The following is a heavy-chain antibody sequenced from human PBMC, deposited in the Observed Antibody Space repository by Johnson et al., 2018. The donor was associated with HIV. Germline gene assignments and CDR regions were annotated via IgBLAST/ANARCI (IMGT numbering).Heavy chain of an antibody. D-gene: IGHD3-3*01. V-gene: IGHV3-7*04. CDR1: GYTFSHYW. CDR3: VRAQFLEWLFFDSFDI. CDR2: INQDGSET. J-gene: IGHJ3*02. Sequence: VQLVESGGVVVQPGGSLRLSCVASGYTFSHYWMSWVRQGPGKGLEWVANINQDGSETYYVDSVKGRFTISRDNAKKSLYLQMKSLRAEDTALYYCVRAQFLEWLFFDSFDIWGQGTMVTVAS.